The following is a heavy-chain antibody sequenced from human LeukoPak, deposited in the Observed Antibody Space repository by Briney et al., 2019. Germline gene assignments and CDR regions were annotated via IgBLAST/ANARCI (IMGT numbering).Heavy chain of an antibody. CDR1: GFTFSSYE. CDR3: ARDHHRRLYDSQARDTFDI. V-gene: IGHV3-48*01. D-gene: IGHD3-22*01. J-gene: IGHJ3*02. CDR2: ISSSSSTI. Sequence: GGSLRLSCAASGFTFSSYEMNWVRQAPGKGLEWVSYISSSSSTIYYGDSVKGRFTISRDNAKGSLYLQMNSLRAEDTAVYYCARDHHRRLYDSQARDTFDIWGQGTMVTVSS.